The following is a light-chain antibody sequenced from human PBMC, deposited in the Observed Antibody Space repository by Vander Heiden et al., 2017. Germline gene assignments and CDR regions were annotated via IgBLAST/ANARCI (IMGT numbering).Light chain of an antibody. CDR3: SSYTSSSTLYV. CDR1: SSGVGGYNY. CDR2: EVS. V-gene: IGLV2-14*01. Sequence: SALTQPASVSGSPGQSIHISCTGTSSGVGGYNYVSWYQQHPDKDPKLMIYEVSNRPSGVSNRFSGSKSGITASLTISGLQAEDEADYYCSSYTSSSTLYVFGTGTKVTVL. J-gene: IGLJ1*01.